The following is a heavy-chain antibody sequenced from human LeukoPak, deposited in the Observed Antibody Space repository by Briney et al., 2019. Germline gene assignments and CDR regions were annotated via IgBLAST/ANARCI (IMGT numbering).Heavy chain of an antibody. V-gene: IGHV4-34*01. CDR3: ARGLEWLALRFLEWSPTYYFDY. Sequence: PSETLSLTCAVYGGSFSGYYWSWIRQPPGKGLEWIGEINHSGSTTYNPSLKSRLTISVDTSKDQFSLKLSSVTAADTAVYYCARGLEWLALRFLEWSPTYYFDYWGQGTLVTVSS. CDR2: INHSGST. D-gene: IGHD3-3*01. J-gene: IGHJ4*02. CDR1: GGSFSGYY.